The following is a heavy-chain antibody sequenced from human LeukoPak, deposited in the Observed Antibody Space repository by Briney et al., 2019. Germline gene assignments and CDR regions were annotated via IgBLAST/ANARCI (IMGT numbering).Heavy chain of an antibody. J-gene: IGHJ4*02. Sequence: SETLSLTCTVSNDSIKDYYWNWIRQPPGKGLEWIGNIYYSGSTNYNPSLKSRVTISVDTSKNQFSLKLSSVTAADTAVYYCARSYDSSGYYFDYWGQGTLVTVSS. CDR3: ARSYDSSGYYFDY. CDR2: IYYSGST. D-gene: IGHD3-22*01. CDR1: NDSIKDYY. V-gene: IGHV4-59*01.